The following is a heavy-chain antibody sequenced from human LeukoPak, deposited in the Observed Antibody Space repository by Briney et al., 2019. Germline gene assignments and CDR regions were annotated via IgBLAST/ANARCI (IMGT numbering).Heavy chain of an antibody. CDR2: INHSGST. CDR1: GGSFSGYY. Sequence: SETLSLTCAIYGGSFSGYYWSWIRQPPGKGLEWIAEINHSGSTNYNPSLKSRVTISLDTSRNQFSLKLNSVTAADTAVYYCAKSNGYGLIDIWGQGTMVTVSS. J-gene: IGHJ3*02. D-gene: IGHD3-22*01. V-gene: IGHV4-34*01. CDR3: AKSNGYGLIDI.